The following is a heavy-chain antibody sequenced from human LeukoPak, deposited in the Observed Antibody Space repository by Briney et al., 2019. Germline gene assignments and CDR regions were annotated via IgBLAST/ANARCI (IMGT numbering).Heavy chain of an antibody. D-gene: IGHD2-2*01. J-gene: IGHJ4*02. CDR3: AKKGSLVSPGNYFDY. V-gene: IGHV3-11*01. Sequence: KTGGSLRLSCAASGFTFSDYYMSWIRQAPGKGLEWVSYISSSGSTIYYADSVKGRFTISRDNAKNSLYLQMNSLRAEDTAVYYCAKKGSLVSPGNYFDYWGQGTLVTVSS. CDR1: GFTFSDYY. CDR2: ISSSGSTI.